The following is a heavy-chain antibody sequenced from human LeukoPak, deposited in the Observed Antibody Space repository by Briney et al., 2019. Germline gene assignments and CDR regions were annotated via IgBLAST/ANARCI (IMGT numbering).Heavy chain of an antibody. V-gene: IGHV4-34*01. CDR3: ARGAHLGYCSGGSCIDY. Sequence: SETLSLTCAVYGGSFSGYYWSWIRRPPGKGLEWIGEINHSGSTNYNPSLKSRVTISVDTSKNQFSLKLSSVTAADTAVYYCARGAHLGYCSGGSCIDYWGQGTLVTVSS. CDR2: INHSGST. CDR1: GGSFSGYY. D-gene: IGHD2-15*01. J-gene: IGHJ4*02.